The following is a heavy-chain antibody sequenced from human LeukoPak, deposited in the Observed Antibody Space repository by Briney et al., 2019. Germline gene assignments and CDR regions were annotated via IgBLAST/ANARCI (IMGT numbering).Heavy chain of an antibody. CDR3: ASQIVVPAALMGAFDI. CDR2: IYYSGST. CDR1: GGSISSSSYY. D-gene: IGHD2-2*01. J-gene: IGHJ3*02. Sequence: PSETLSLTCTVSGGSISSSSYYWGWIRQPPGKGLEWIGSIYYSGSTYYNPSLKSRVTISVDTSKNQFSLKLSSVTAADTAAYYCASQIVVPAALMGAFDIWGQGTMVTVSS. V-gene: IGHV4-39*01.